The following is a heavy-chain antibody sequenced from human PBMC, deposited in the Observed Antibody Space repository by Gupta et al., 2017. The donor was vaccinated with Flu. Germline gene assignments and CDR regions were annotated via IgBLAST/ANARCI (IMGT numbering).Heavy chain of an antibody. CDR1: GGPISSYY. CDR3: AREGSGPMFAFDV. D-gene: IGHD3-10*02. Sequence: QVQLQESGPGLLKPSETLSLTCNVSGGPISSYYWNWVRQAPGKGLEWIGNGDQTGTTNYNPSLSSRVSISVDTSKKQFSLDLNSVTAADTALYYCAREGSGPMFAFDVWGQGIMVTVSS. J-gene: IGHJ3*01. CDR2: GDQTGTT. V-gene: IGHV4-59*01.